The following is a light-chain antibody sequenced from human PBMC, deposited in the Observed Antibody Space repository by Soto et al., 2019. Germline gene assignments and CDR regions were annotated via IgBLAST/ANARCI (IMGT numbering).Light chain of an antibody. CDR2: DVS. V-gene: IGKV3-11*01. Sequence: EVVLTQSPVTLSLSPGERATLSCRASQSVSSYLAWYQQKPGQAPRLLIYDVSNRATGIPARFSGSGSGTDFTLTISSLETEDFAVYYCQQRNYWQVTFGQGTRLEIK. CDR3: QQRNYWQVT. CDR1: QSVSSY. J-gene: IGKJ5*01.